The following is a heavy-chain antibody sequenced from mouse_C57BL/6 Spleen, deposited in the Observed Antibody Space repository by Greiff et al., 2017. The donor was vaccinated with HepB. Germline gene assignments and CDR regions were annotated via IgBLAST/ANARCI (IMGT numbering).Heavy chain of an antibody. CDR3: ARGGVYYGNYVGAMDY. J-gene: IGHJ4*01. CDR2: INPNNGGT. Sequence: EVQLQQSGPELVKPGASVKISCKASGYTFTDYYMNWVKQSHGKSLEWIGDINPNNGGTSYNQKFKGKATLTVDKSSSTAYMERRSLTSEDYAVEYCARGGVYYGNYVGAMDYWGQGTSVTGAS. CDR1: GYTFTDYY. D-gene: IGHD2-1*01. V-gene: IGHV1-26*01.